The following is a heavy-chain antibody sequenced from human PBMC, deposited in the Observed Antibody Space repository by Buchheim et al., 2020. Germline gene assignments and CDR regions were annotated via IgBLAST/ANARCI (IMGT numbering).Heavy chain of an antibody. CDR3: AKGLCGSSTSCYIGGLFDP. CDR2: ISYDGSNK. Sequence: QVQLVESGGGVVQPGRSLRLSCAASGFTFSSYGMHWVRQAPGKGLEWVAVISYDGSNKYYADSVKGRFTISRDTSKNTLYLQMNSLRAEDTAVYYCAKGLCGSSTSCYIGGLFDPWGQGTL. D-gene: IGHD2-2*01. J-gene: IGHJ5*02. CDR1: GFTFSSYG. V-gene: IGHV3-30*18.